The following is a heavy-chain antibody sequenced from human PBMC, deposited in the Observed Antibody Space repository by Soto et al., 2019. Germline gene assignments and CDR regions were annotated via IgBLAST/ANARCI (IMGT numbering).Heavy chain of an antibody. CDR2: ISAYNGNT. CDR3: ARDTPVSYVSETRSQIDERYYYYGIDV. Sequence: GASVKVSCKASGYTFTNYGISWVRQAPGQGLEWMGWISAYNGNTNYAQKLQGRVTMTTDTSTSTAYMELRSLRSDDTAVYYCARDTPVSYVSETRSQIDERYYYYGIDVWGQGTTVTVSS. D-gene: IGHD3-10*01. J-gene: IGHJ6*02. CDR1: GYTFTNYG. V-gene: IGHV1-18*01.